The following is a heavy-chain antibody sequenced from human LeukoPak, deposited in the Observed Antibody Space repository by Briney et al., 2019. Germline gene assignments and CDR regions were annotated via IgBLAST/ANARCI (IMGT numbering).Heavy chain of an antibody. CDR2: INPNSGGT. Sequence: ASVKVSCKASGYTFTGYYMHWVRQAPGQGLEWMGWINPNSGGTNYAQKFQGRVTMTRDTSISTAYMELSRLRSDDTAVYYCARDPRTTISGVVTPFDYWGQGTLVTVSS. J-gene: IGHJ4*02. D-gene: IGHD3-3*01. CDR3: ARDPRTTISGVVTPFDY. CDR1: GYTFTGYY. V-gene: IGHV1-2*02.